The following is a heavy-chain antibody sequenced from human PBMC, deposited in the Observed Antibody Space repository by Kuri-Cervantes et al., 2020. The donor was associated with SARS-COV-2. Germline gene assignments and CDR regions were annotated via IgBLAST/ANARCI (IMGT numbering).Heavy chain of an antibody. CDR2: ISSSSSYI. D-gene: IGHD2-15*01. CDR1: RFTFNTYR. Sequence: GGSLRLSCAASRFTFNTYRMNWVRQAPGKGLEWVSSISSSSSYIYYADSVQGRFTISRDNAKNSLYLQMNSLRVEDTAVYYCAKDQHGIVVVVAAIDYWGQGTLVTVSS. CDR3: AKDQHGIVVVVAAIDY. J-gene: IGHJ4*02. V-gene: IGHV3-21*01.